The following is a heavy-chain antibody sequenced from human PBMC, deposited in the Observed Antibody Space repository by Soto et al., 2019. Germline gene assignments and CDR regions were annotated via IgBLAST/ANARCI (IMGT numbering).Heavy chain of an antibody. CDR1: GYSFTTYW. D-gene: IGHD3-22*01. V-gene: IGHV5-51*01. J-gene: IGHJ4*02. Sequence: GESLKISCWGSGYSFTTYWIGWVRQMPGKGLEWMGIINPADSDTRYSPSFQGQVTLSVDNSISTAYLQWTSLKGSDTAMYYCARKNYYDTGGYRNYYFDYWGQG. CDR2: INPADSDT. CDR3: ARKNYYDTGGYRNYYFDY.